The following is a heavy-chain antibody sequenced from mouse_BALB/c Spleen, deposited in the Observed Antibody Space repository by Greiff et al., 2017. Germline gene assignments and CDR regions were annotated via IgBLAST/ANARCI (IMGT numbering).Heavy chain of an antibody. CDR3: ARERKTVVARGWFAY. J-gene: IGHJ3*01. Sequence: EVQLVESGPSLVKPSQTLSLTCSVTGDSITSGYWNWIRKFPGNKLEYMGYISYSGSTYYNPSLKSRISITRDTSKNQYYLQLNSVTTEDTATYYCARERKTVVARGWFAYWGQGTLVTVSA. CDR2: ISYSGST. V-gene: IGHV3-8*02. CDR1: GDSITSGY. D-gene: IGHD1-1*01.